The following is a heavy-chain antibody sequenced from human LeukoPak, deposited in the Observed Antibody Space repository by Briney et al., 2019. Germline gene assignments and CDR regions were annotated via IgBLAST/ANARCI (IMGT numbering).Heavy chain of an antibody. J-gene: IGHJ4*02. D-gene: IGHD6-19*01. CDR3: ARAATVAGSDY. CDR2: IKSKTDGGTT. CDR1: GFTFSNAW. V-gene: IGHV3-15*01. Sequence: GGSLRLSCAASGFTFSNAWMSWVRQAPGKGLEWVGRIKSKTDGGTTDYAAPVKGRFTISRDDSKNTLYLQMNSLKTEDTAVYYCARAATVAGSDYWGQGTLVTVSS.